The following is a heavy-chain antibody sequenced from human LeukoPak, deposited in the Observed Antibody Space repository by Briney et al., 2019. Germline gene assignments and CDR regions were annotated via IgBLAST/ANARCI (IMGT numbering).Heavy chain of an antibody. CDR2: IYPGDSDT. Sequence: GESLKISCKGSGYSFTNYWIGWVRQLPGKGLEWMGIIYPGDSDTRYSPSFQGQVTISVDKSISTAYLQWSSLKAAETAMYYCARLGSQMFIDYWGQGTLVTVSS. D-gene: IGHD1-26*01. J-gene: IGHJ4*02. CDR3: ARLGSQMFIDY. CDR1: GYSFTNYW. V-gene: IGHV5-51*01.